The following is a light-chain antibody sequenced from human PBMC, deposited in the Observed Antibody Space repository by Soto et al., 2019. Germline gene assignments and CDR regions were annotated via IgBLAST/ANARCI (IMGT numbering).Light chain of an antibody. CDR1: QGISDW. V-gene: IGKV1-5*03. CDR3: QQDNSYSWT. J-gene: IGKJ1*01. CDR2: KAS. Sequence: DIPMSQSPSTLSASIGDAVTAACRASQGISDWLAWYQQKPGKAPKLLIYKASTLKSGVPSRFSGSGSGTEFTLTISSLQPDDFATYYCQQDNSYSWTFGQGTKVDVK.